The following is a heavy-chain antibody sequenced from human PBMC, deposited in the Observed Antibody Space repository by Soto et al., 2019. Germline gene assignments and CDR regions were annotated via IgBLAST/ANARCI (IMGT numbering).Heavy chain of an antibody. V-gene: IGHV4-59*01. D-gene: IGHD6-19*01. J-gene: IGHJ4*02. CDR3: ARGWITVEFDY. CDR1: GGSFSGYY. CDR2: IYYSGST. Sequence: SETLSLTCAVYGGSFSGYYWSWIRQPPGKGLEWIGYIYYSGSTNYNPSLKSRVTISVDTSKNQFSLKLSSVTAADTAVYYCARGWITVEFDYWGQGTLVNVS.